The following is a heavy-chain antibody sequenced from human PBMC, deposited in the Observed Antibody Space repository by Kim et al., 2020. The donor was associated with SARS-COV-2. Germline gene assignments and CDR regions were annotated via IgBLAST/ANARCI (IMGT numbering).Heavy chain of an antibody. CDR1: GFTFSSYA. J-gene: IGHJ6*02. CDR2: ISYDGSNK. D-gene: IGHD4-17*01. CDR3: AREDYGDGGMDV. V-gene: IGHV3-30-3*01. Sequence: GGSLRLSCAAPGFTFSSYAMHWVRQAPGKGLEWVAVISYDGSNKYYADSVKGRFTISRDNSKNTLYLQMNSLRAEDTAVYYCAREDYGDGGMDVWGQGTTVTVSS.